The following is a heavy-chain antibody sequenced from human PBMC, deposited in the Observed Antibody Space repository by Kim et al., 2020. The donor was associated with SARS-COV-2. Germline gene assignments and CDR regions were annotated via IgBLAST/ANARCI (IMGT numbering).Heavy chain of an antibody. J-gene: IGHJ6*02. CDR3: ARDDFGSSWYYYGMDV. V-gene: IGHV3-11*06. Sequence: SGKGRFTISRDNAKNSLYLQMNSLRAEDTAVYYCARDDFGSSWYYYGMDVWGQGTTVTVSS. D-gene: IGHD6-13*01.